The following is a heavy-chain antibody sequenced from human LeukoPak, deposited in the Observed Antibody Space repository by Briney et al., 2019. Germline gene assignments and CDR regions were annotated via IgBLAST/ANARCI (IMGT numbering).Heavy chain of an antibody. CDR3: ARGVCSGGSCLDY. V-gene: IGHV4-34*01. CDR1: GGSFSGYY. CDR2: INHSGST. D-gene: IGHD2-15*01. J-gene: IGHJ4*02. Sequence: SETLSLTCAVYGGSFSGYYWSWIRQPPGEGLEWIGEINHSGSTNYNPSLKSRATISVDTSKNQFSLKLSSVTAADTAVYYCARGVCSGGSCLDYWGQVTLVTVSS.